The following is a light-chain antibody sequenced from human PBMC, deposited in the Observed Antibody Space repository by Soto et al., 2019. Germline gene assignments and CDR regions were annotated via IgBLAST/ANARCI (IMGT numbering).Light chain of an antibody. CDR3: QAYDSTSAV. CDR1: SASIASNQ. CDR2: ENH. V-gene: IGLV6-57*04. J-gene: IGLJ3*02. Sequence: NFMLTQPHSVAESPRKRVTISCTRSSASIASNQVQLYKQRPGSVHTPVFYENHSKHAGVPDRLSNAIDTSSNSASLTIAGLESEDEAGHYCQAYDSTSAVFGGGTKRTVL.